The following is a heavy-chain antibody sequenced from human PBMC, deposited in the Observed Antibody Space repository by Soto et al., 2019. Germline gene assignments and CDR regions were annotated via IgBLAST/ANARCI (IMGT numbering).Heavy chain of an antibody. CDR2: TSNRANSYTT. CDR3: ARTPQSGNDFHV. CDR1: GFTFSDHQ. V-gene: IGHV3-72*01. Sequence: EVQLVESGGALVQPGGSLRLSCAASGFTFSDHQIDWVRQAPGKGLEWVGRTSNRANSYTTEYAASVRGRFTISRDGSENSLYLQMNSLKTEDTAVYYCARTPQSGNDFHVWGQGTTVTVSS. J-gene: IGHJ6*02. D-gene: IGHD3-3*01.